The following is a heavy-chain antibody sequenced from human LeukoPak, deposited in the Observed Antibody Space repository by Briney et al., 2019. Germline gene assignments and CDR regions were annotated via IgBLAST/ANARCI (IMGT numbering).Heavy chain of an antibody. CDR1: GGSISSSNW. D-gene: IGHD3-22*01. J-gene: IGHJ5*02. Sequence: NTSGTLSLTCAVSGGSISSSNWWSWVRQPPGKGLEWIGEIYHSGSTNYNPSLKSRVTISVDKSKNQFSLKLSSVTAADTAVYYCARYYYDSSGFNWFDPWGQGTLVTVSS. CDR2: IYHSGST. CDR3: ARYYYDSSGFNWFDP. V-gene: IGHV4-4*02.